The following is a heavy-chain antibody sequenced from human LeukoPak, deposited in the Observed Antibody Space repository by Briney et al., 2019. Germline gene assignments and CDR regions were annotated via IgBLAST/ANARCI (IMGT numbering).Heavy chain of an antibody. CDR2: MYYSGST. V-gene: IGHV4-39*07. D-gene: IGHD6-6*01. Sequence: SEALSLTCTVSGGSISSSSYYWGWIRQPPGKGLEWIGSMYYSGSTYYNPSLKSRVTISVDTSKNQFSLKLSSVTAADTAVYYCARPKYWGQGTLVTVSS. J-gene: IGHJ4*02. CDR1: GGSISSSSYY. CDR3: ARPKY.